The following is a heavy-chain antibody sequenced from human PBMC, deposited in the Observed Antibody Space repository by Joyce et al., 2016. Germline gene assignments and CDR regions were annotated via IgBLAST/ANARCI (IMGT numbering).Heavy chain of an antibody. CDR1: GGSFSDYY. J-gene: IGHJ3*02. CDR2: INHSGST. V-gene: IGHV4-34*01. CDR3: ARVKINSGFRHDCFDI. Sequence: QVQLQQWGAGLLKPSETLSLTCAVFGGSFSDYYWTWIREPPGKGLEWIGEINHSGSTKSNPSFKSRAAISVDTSKNQVFLMLRSVTAADTALYYCARVKINSGFRHDCFDIWGLGTMVTVSS. D-gene: IGHD3-10*01.